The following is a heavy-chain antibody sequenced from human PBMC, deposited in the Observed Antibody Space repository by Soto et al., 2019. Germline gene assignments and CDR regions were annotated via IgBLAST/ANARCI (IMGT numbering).Heavy chain of an antibody. CDR1: GGSISSSSYY. D-gene: IGHD3-3*01. Sequence: SETLSLTCTVSGGSISSSSYYWGWIRQPPGKGLEWIGSIYYSGSTYYNPSLKSRVTISVDTSKNQFSLRLSSVTAADTAVYYCARLYYDFWSGYFFDYWGQGTLVTVSS. CDR3: ARLYYDFWSGYFFDY. CDR2: IYYSGST. J-gene: IGHJ4*02. V-gene: IGHV4-39*01.